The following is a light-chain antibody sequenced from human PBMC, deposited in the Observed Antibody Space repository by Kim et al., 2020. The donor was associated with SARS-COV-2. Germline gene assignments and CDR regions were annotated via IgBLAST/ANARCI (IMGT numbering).Light chain of an antibody. V-gene: IGLV4-69*01. Sequence: QLVLTQSPSASASLGASVKLTCTLSSGHSSYAIAWHQQQPEKGPRYLMKLNSDGSHSKGDGIPDRFSGSSSGAERYLTISSLQSEDEADYYCQTWGTGILVFVGGRKVTVL. CDR1: SGHSSYA. J-gene: IGLJ2*01. CDR3: QTWGTGILV. CDR2: LNSDGSH.